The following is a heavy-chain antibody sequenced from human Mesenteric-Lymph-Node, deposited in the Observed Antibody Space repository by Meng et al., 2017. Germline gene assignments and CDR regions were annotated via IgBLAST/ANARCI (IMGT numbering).Heavy chain of an antibody. D-gene: IGHD6-13*01. CDR2: IYYSGST. Sequence: SETLSLTCTVSGGSISSSSYYWGWIRQPPGKGLEWFGSIYYSGSTYYNPSLKSRVTISVDTSKNQFSLKLSSVTAADTAVYYCARVLRAAAGTARLNYFDYWGQGTLVTVSS. J-gene: IGHJ4*02. CDR1: GGSISSSSYY. CDR3: ARVLRAAAGTARLNYFDY. V-gene: IGHV4-39*07.